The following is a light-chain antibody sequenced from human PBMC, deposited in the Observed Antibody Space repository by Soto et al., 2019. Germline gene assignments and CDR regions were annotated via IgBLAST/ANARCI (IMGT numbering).Light chain of an antibody. CDR2: EVS. J-gene: IGLJ2*01. V-gene: IGLV2-14*01. CDR1: SSDVGGYDY. CDR3: SSYTSSSTLEV. Sequence: QSALTQPPSASGSPGQSVAISCTGTSSDVGGYDYVSWYQHHPGKAPKLLIYEVSNRPSGVSNRFSGSKSGNTASLTISGLQAEDEADYYCSSYTSSSTLEVFGGGTKLTVL.